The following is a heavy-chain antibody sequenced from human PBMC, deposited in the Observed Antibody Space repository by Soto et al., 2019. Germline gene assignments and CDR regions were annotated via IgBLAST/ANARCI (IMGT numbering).Heavy chain of an antibody. CDR3: AREKRGSSHYITAAYYYYYYGMDV. V-gene: IGHV4-31*03. CDR2: IYYSGST. Sequence: QVQLQESGPGLVKPSQTLSLTCTVSGGSISSGGYYWSWIRQHPGKGLEWIGYIYYSGSTYYNPSLKSRVTISVDKSKNQFSLKLSSVTAADTAVYYCAREKRGSSHYITAAYYYYYYGMDVWGQGTTVTVSS. D-gene: IGHD6-6*01. J-gene: IGHJ6*02. CDR1: GGSISSGGYY.